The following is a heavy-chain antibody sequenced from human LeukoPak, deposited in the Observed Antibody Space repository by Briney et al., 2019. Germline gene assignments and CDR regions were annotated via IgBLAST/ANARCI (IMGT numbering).Heavy chain of an antibody. D-gene: IGHD6-19*01. CDR3: ARETPLAVADY. CDR2: INPSGGST. CDR1: GYTFTSYY. Sequence: ASVKVSCKAPGYTFTSYYMHWVRQAPGQGLEWMGIINPSGGSTSYAQKFQGRVTMTRDTSTSTVYMELSSLRSEDTAVYYCARETPLAVADYWGQGTLVTVPS. V-gene: IGHV1-46*01. J-gene: IGHJ4*02.